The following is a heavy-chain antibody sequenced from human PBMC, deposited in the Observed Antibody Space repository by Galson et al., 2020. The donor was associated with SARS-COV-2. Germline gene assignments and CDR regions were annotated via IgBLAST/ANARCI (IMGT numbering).Heavy chain of an antibody. CDR1: GFTFSTYG. D-gene: IGHD3-10*01. J-gene: IGHJ3*02. CDR2: IWYDGSNK. V-gene: IGHV3-33*01. Sequence: TGGSLRLSCEASGFTFSTYGMDWVRQAPGKGLEWVAVIWYDGSNKYYVDSVKGRFTISRDNSKNTLYLQMNSLRADDTAVYYCARGSTSHAFAIWGQGTMVTVSS. CDR3: ARGSTSHAFAI.